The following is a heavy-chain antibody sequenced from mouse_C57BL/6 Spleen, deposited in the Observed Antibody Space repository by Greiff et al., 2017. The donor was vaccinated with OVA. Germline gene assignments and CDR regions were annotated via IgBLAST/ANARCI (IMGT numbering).Heavy chain of an antibody. CDR3: VLKNDYDGGWFAY. CDR1: GYTFTSYW. CDR2: IDPSDSYT. V-gene: IGHV1-69*01. J-gene: IGHJ3*01. Sequence: QVHVKQPGAELVMPGASVKLSCKASGYTFTSYWMHWVKQRPGQGLEWIGEIDPSDSYTNYNQKFKGKSTLTVDKSSSTAYMQLSSLTSEDSAVYYCVLKNDYDGGWFAYWGQGTLVTVSA. D-gene: IGHD2-4*01.